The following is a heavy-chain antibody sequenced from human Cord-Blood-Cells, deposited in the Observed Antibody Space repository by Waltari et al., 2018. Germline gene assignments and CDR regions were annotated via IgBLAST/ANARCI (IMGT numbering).Heavy chain of an antibody. Sequence: QVPLQPWGAGPLKPSETLSLTCAVYGGSFSGYYWSWIRQPPGKGLEWIGEINHSGSTNYTPSRKSRVTIAVDTSKNKLSLKLSAVTAEDTAVYYCARCQPLLYPRAFDIWGQVTMVTVSS. CDR3: ARCQPLLYPRAFDI. J-gene: IGHJ3*02. CDR2: INHSGST. CDR1: GGSFSGYY. D-gene: IGHD2-2*02. V-gene: IGHV4-34*01.